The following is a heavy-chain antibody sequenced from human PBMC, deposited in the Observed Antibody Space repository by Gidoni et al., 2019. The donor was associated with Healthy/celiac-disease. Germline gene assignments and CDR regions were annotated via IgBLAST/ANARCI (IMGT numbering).Heavy chain of an antibody. CDR2: INHSGMT. CDR3: ARVRRDYYYDSRGYDHDAFDI. Sequence: QVQLQQWGAGLFKPSETLSLTCAVYGGSFSGYSWNGIRQPPGKGLEWSGEINHSGMTNYDPSLKIRVTISVDTSKIQVSLRLSSGTAADTAVYYCARVRRDYYYDSRGYDHDAFDIWGQGTMVTVSS. V-gene: IGHV4-34*01. J-gene: IGHJ3*02. D-gene: IGHD3-22*01. CDR1: GGSFSGYS.